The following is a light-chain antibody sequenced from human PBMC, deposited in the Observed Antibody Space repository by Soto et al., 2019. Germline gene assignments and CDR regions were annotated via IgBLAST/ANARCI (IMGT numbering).Light chain of an antibody. J-gene: IGKJ1*01. CDR1: QSVSSSY. CDR3: QQYGSSPQT. V-gene: IGKV3-20*01. CDR2: GAS. Sequence: EMVLTQSPGTLSFSPGERATLSCRASQSVSSSYLAWYQQKPGQAPRLLIYGASSRATGIPARFSGSGSGTDFTLTISRLEPEDFAVYYCQQYGSSPQTFGQGTKVDIK.